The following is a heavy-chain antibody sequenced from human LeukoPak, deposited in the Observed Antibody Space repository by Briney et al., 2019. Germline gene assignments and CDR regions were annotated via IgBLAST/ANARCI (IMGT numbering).Heavy chain of an antibody. V-gene: IGHV1-69*13. J-gene: IGHJ4*02. CDR3: ARETYCGGDCYSFDGGPPVEYYLDY. CDR1: GGTFSSYA. Sequence: ASVKVPCKASGGTFSSYAISWVRQAPGQGLEWMGGIIPIFGTANYAQKFQGRVTITADESTSTAYMELSSLRSEDTAVYYCARETYCGGDCYSFDGGPPVEYYLDYWGQGTLVTVSS. CDR2: IIPIFGTA. D-gene: IGHD2-21*02.